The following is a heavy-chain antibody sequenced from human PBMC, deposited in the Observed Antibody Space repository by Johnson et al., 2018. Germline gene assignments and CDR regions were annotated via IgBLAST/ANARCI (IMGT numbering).Heavy chain of an antibody. Sequence: QVQLVESGGGVVQPGRSLRLSCAASGFRFSSYGMHWVRQAPGKGLEWVAVIWYDGSNKYYADSVKGRFTISRDNSKNTLYLQMNSLRAEDTAVYYCVKDLSVPSHHYYYYYGMDVWGQGTTVTVSS. CDR1: GFRFSSYG. CDR2: IWYDGSNK. CDR3: VKDLSVPSHHYYYYYGMDV. D-gene: IGHD2/OR15-2a*01. J-gene: IGHJ6*02. V-gene: IGHV3-33*06.